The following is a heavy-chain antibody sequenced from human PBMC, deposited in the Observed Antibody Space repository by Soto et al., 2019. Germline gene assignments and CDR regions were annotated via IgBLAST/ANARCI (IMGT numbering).Heavy chain of an antibody. D-gene: IGHD3-10*01. V-gene: IGHV5-51*01. CDR2: IYPGDSDT. CDR3: ARTYYYGSGSYYNNYYGMDV. Sequence: GESLKISFEGSGYSFTSYWIALVRQIPGKGLEWMGIIYPGDSDTRYSPSFQGQVTISADKSISTAYLQWSSLKASDTAMYYCARTYYYGSGSYYNNYYGMDVWGQGTTVTVSS. J-gene: IGHJ6*02. CDR1: GYSFTSYW.